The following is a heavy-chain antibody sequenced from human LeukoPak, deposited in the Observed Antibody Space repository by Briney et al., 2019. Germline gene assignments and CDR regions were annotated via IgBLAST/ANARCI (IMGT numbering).Heavy chain of an antibody. CDR1: GFTFSSYA. Sequence: PGGSLRLSCAASGFTFSSYAMSWVRQAPGKGLEWVSAISGSGGSTYYADSVKGRFTISRDNSKNTLYLQMNSLRAEDTAVYYCAEDLRLLQGGPYYFDYWGQGTLVTVSS. J-gene: IGHJ4*02. CDR3: AEDLRLLQGGPYYFDY. D-gene: IGHD3-22*01. CDR2: ISGSGGST. V-gene: IGHV3-23*01.